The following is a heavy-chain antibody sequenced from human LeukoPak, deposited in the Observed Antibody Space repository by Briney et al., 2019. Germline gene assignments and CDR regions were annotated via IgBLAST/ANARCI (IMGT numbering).Heavy chain of an antibody. V-gene: IGHV3-15*05. CDR3: ARATVEMATFDAFDI. J-gene: IGHJ3*02. CDR2: IKSKTDGGAT. Sequence: PGGSLRLSCAASGFTFTNAWMSWVRQAPGKGLEWVGRIKSKTDGGATDYVAPVKGRFSISRDDSKNTLYLQMYSLRAEDTAVYYCARATVEMATFDAFDIWGQGTMVTVSS. D-gene: IGHD5-24*01. CDR1: GFTFTNAW.